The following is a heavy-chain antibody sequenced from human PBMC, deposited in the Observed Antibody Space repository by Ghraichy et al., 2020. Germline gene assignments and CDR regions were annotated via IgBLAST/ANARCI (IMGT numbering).Heavy chain of an antibody. J-gene: IGHJ3*02. V-gene: IGHV3-66*01. CDR3: ARVMTMIVVVKYAFDI. CDR2: IYSGGST. D-gene: IGHD3-22*01. Sequence: VSVIYSGGSTYYADSVKGRFTISRDNSKNTLYLQMNSLRAEDTAVYYCARVMTMIVVVKYAFDIW.